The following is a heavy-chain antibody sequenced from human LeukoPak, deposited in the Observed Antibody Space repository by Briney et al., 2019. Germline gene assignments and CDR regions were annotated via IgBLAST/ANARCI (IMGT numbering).Heavy chain of an antibody. CDR3: ARTAYARFFDL. D-gene: IGHD2-21*01. V-gene: IGHV4-59*01. CDR2: IYYSGST. CDR1: GDPINSYY. Sequence: SETLSLTCTVSGDPINSYYWGWIRQPPGKGLEWIGHIYYSGSTNYNPSLKSRVTISIDTSKNQFSLKLSSVTAADTAVYYCARTAYARFFDLWGRGTLVTVSS. J-gene: IGHJ2*01.